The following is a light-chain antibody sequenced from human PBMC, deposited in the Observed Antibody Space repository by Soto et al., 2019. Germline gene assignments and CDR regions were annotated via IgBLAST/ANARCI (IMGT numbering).Light chain of an antibody. V-gene: IGKV4-1*01. CDR1: QSVLYSSNNKNY. CDR2: WAS. CDR3: QQYYSTPVT. J-gene: IGKJ3*01. Sequence: DIVMTQSPDSLAVSLGERATINCKSNQSVLYSSNNKNYLAWYQQKPGQPPKLLIYWASTRESGVPDRFSGSGSGTDFTLTSSSLQAEDVAVYYCQQYYSTPVTFGPGTKVDIK.